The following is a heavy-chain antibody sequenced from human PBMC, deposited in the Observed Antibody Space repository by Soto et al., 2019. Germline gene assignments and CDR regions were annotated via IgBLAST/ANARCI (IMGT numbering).Heavy chain of an antibody. CDR1: GGSFSGYY. D-gene: IGHD3-10*01. J-gene: IGHJ5*02. V-gene: IGHV4-34*01. Sequence: SETLSLTCAVYGGSFSGYYWSWIRQPPGKGLEWIGEINHSGSTNYNPSLKSRVTISVDTSKNQFSLKLSSVTAADTAVYYCARGRITMVRGVTLSAYNWFDPWGQGTLVTAPQ. CDR3: ARGRITMVRGVTLSAYNWFDP. CDR2: INHSGST.